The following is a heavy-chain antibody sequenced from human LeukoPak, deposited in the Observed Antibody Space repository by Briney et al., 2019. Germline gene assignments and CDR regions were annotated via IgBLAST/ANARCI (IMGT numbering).Heavy chain of an antibody. J-gene: IGHJ4*02. CDR1: GGSISSYY. V-gene: IGHV4-59*12. D-gene: IGHD2-2*02. Sequence: ETSETLSLTCTVSGGSISSYYWSWIRQHPGKGLEWIGYIYYSGSTYYNPSLKSRVTISVDTSKNQFSLKLSSVTAADTAVYYCAREGGRYCSSTSCYTIDYWGQGTLVTVSS. CDR2: IYYSGST. CDR3: AREGGRYCSSTSCYTIDY.